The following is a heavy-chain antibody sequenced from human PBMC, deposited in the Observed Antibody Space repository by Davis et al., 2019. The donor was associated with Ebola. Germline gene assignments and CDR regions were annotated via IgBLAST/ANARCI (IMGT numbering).Heavy chain of an antibody. V-gene: IGHV3-30-3*01. CDR1: GFTFSSYA. Sequence: GESLKISCAASGFTFSSYAMHWVRQAPGKGLEWVAVISYDGSNKYYADSVKGRFTISRDNSKNTLYLQMNSLRAEDTAVYYCARVGGGIVVVPAAIRYYYGMDVWGQGTTVTVSS. CDR3: ARVGGGIVVVPAAIRYYYGMDV. D-gene: IGHD2-2*01. J-gene: IGHJ6*02. CDR2: ISYDGSNK.